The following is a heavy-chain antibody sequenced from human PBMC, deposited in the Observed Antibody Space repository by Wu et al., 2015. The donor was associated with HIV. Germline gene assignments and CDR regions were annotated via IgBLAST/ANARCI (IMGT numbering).Heavy chain of an antibody. CDR3: ARDRRGSARTYYYDSSGQGDAFDI. J-gene: IGHJ3*02. CDR2: IIPIFGTA. Sequence: QVQLVQSGAEVKKPGSSVKVSRKASGGTFSSYAISWVRQAPGQGLEWMGGIIPIFGTANYAQKFQGRVTITTDESTSTAYMELSSLRSEDTAVYYCARDRRGSARTYYYDSSGQGDAFDIWGQGTMVTVSS. V-gene: IGHV1-69*05. CDR1: GGTFSSYA. D-gene: IGHD3-22*01.